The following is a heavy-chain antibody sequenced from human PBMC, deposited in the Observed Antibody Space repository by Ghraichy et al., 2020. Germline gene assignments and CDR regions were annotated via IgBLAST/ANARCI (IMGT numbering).Heavy chain of an antibody. V-gene: IGHV3-23*01. CDR3: TVYDLSGGYFGY. CDR2: LSGDGVAT. D-gene: IGHD3-22*01. J-gene: IGHJ4*02. Sequence: GGSLRLSCAVSGFSFARYAMTWVRQAPGKGLEWVSSLSGDGVATYYADSVKGRFAISRDNSKNTVYLMMNRLRAEDTALYYCTVYDLSGGYFGYWGQGTPVTVSS. CDR1: GFSFARYA.